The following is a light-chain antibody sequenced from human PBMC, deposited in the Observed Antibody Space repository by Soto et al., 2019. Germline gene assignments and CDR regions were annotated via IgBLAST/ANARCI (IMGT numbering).Light chain of an antibody. J-gene: IGLJ2*01. CDR2: EVS. Sequence: QSALTQPPSASGTPGQSVTISCTGTNSDVGTYNDVCWYQQHPGKAPNLMIYEVSQRPSVVPDRFSGCKSCSTSSLTVSGLQLSDEADYYCCSYANSNNCEVAFGGGTKLTVL. CDR1: NSDVGTYND. CDR3: CSYANSNNCEVA. V-gene: IGLV2-8*01.